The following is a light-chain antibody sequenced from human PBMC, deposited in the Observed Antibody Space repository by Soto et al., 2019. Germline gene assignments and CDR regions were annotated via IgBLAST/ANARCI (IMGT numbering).Light chain of an antibody. CDR2: DTS. J-gene: IGKJ5*01. V-gene: IGKV3-11*01. CDR3: QQRSNWPPET. CDR1: QSVSSY. Sequence: IVLTQSPATLSLSPWERATLSCRASQSVSSYLAWYQQKPGQAPRLLIYDTSNRATGIPARFSGSGSGTDFTLTISSLEPEDFAVYYCQQRSNWPPETFGQGTRLEIK.